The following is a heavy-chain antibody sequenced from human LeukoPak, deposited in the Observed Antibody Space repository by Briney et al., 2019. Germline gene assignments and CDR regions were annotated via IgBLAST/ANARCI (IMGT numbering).Heavy chain of an antibody. V-gene: IGHV4-34*01. CDR1: GGSFSGFY. CDR2: IDHSGST. D-gene: IGHD4/OR15-4a*01. Sequence: SETLSLTCAVYGGSFSGFYWSWIRQPPGKGLEWIGEIDHSGSTTYNPSLNSRVTIAVDTSKNQFSLKLSSVTAADTAVYYCARGDDGPTHYFDYWGQGTLVSVSS. CDR3: ARGDDGPTHYFDY. J-gene: IGHJ4*02.